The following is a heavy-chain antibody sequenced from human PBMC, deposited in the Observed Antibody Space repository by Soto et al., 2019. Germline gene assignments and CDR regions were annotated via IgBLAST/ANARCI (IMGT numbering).Heavy chain of an antibody. J-gene: IGHJ4*02. V-gene: IGHV3-15*01. Sequence: GGALRLSCAASGLIFSDVWMTWVRQAPGKGLEWVGRIKTKPDDGTIDYAAPVRGRFTISRDDSKNTLYLQMTSLTPDDTGVYYCTTSNLGVDFWGPGTLVTVSS. CDR3: TTSNLGVDF. CDR1: GLIFSDVW. D-gene: IGHD1-1*01. CDR2: IKTKPDDGTI.